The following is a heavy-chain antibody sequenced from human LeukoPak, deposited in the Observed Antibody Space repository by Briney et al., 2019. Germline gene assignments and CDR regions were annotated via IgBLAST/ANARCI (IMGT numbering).Heavy chain of an antibody. CDR1: GRSISSGTYY. CDR3: AKGGGITIFGVPQVSPDY. Sequence: SETLSLTCTVSGRSISSGTYYWRWIRQPAGRGLEWIARIYTSGSTNYNPSLKSRVTISVDRSKNQFSLKLSSVTAADTAVYYCAKGGGITIFGVPQVSPDYWGQGTLVTVSS. CDR2: IYTSGST. D-gene: IGHD3-3*01. J-gene: IGHJ4*02. V-gene: IGHV4-61*02.